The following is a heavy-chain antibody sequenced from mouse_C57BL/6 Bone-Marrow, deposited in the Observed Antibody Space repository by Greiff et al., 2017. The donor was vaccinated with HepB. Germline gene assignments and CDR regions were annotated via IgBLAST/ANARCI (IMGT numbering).Heavy chain of an antibody. D-gene: IGHD2-4*01. Sequence: QVQLQQPGAELVKPGASVKMSCKASGYTFTSYWITWVKQRPGPGLEWIGDVYPGSGSTNYNEKFKSKATLTVDTSSSTAYMQLSSLTSEDSAVYYCASPTRYYDYDWYFDVWGTGTTVTVSS. CDR1: GYTFTSYW. CDR3: ASPTRYYDYDWYFDV. J-gene: IGHJ1*03. V-gene: IGHV1-55*01. CDR2: VYPGSGST.